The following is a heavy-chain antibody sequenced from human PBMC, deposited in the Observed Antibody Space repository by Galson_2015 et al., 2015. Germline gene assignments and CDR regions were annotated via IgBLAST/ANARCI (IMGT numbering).Heavy chain of an antibody. Sequence: QSGAEVKKPGESLTISCKGSGYSFTSYWIGWVRQMPGKGLEWMGIIYPGDSDTRYSPSFQGQVTISADKSISTAYLQWSSLKASDTAMYYCARRSLHSSSWGNYFDYWGQGTLVTVSS. V-gene: IGHV5-51*01. J-gene: IGHJ4*02. D-gene: IGHD6-13*01. CDR3: ARRSLHSSSWGNYFDY. CDR2: IYPGDSDT. CDR1: GYSFTSYW.